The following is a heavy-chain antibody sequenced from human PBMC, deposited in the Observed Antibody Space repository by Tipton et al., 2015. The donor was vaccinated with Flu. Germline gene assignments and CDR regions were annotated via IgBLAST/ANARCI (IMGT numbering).Heavy chain of an antibody. Sequence: QLVQSGAEVKKPGESLKISCKISGNMLSSDWIAWVRQMPGKGLEWMGIIYPGDSETRYSPSFQGQVIMSVDKSIGTAYLQWSRLKASDTAIYYCARPRLESSSWPIDYWGRGTLVTVSS. CDR3: ARPRLESSSWPIDY. CDR2: IYPGDSET. J-gene: IGHJ4*02. CDR1: GNMLSSDW. D-gene: IGHD6-13*01. V-gene: IGHV5-51*01.